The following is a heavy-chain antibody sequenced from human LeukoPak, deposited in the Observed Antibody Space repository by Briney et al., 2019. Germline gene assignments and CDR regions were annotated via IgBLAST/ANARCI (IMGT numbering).Heavy chain of an antibody. Sequence: PSETLSLTCTVSGGSISSYYWSWIRQPPGKGLEWIGYISYSGSTNYNPSLKSRVTISVDTSKNQFSLKLSSVTAADTAVYYCARLHSGWYYFDYWGQGTLVTVS. CDR3: ARLHSGWYYFDY. CDR1: GGSISSYY. CDR2: ISYSGST. V-gene: IGHV4-59*08. J-gene: IGHJ4*02. D-gene: IGHD6-19*01.